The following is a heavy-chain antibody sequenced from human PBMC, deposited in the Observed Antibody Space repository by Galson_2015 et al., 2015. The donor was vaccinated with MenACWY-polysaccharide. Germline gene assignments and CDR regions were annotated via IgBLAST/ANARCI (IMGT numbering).Heavy chain of an antibody. Sequence: SLRLSCAASGLSVSNTWMSWVRQAPGKGLEWVGRIRSKSDGGTTDYAAPVKGRFTISRDDSKNTLYLQMNSLKVEDTAVYYCTNYNSRYAFDIWGQGTMVTVSS. CDR2: IRSKSDGGTT. D-gene: IGHD3-10*01. V-gene: IGHV3-15*01. CDR1: GLSVSNTW. J-gene: IGHJ3*02. CDR3: TNYNSRYAFDI.